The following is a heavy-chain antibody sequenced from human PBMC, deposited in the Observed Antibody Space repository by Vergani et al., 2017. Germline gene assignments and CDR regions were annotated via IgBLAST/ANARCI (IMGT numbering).Heavy chain of an antibody. Sequence: EVHLLESGGGQVEAGGSLRLSCVASGFTFSNSAMSWVRQTSGKGLEWVSAISGHGDRTYYADSVKGRFTISRDNSKNTLYLQMNSLRAEDTAVYYCTTPTKWELRYYFDYWGQGTLVTVSS. V-gene: IGHV3-23*01. CDR3: TTPTKWELRYYFDY. CDR1: GFTFSNSA. J-gene: IGHJ4*02. D-gene: IGHD3-9*01. CDR2: ISGHGDRT.